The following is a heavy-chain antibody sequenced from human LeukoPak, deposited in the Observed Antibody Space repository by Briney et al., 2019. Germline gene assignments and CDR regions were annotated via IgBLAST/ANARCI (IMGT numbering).Heavy chain of an antibody. CDR2: IYPGDSDT. CDR3: ARPSDYYDSSGYSNWFDP. V-gene: IGHV5-51*01. D-gene: IGHD3-22*01. CDR1: GYSFTSYW. Sequence: GESLKISXKGSGYSFTSYWIGWVRQMPGKGLEWMGIIYPGDSDTRYSPSFQGQVTISADKSISTAYLQWSSLKASDTAMYYCARPSDYYDSSGYSNWFDPWGQGTLVTVSS. J-gene: IGHJ5*02.